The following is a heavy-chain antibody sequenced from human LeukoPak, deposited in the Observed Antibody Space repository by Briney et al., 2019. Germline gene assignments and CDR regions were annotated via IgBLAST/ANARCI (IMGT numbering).Heavy chain of an antibody. D-gene: IGHD3-10*01. J-gene: IGHJ4*02. CDR1: GFTFSRYG. CDR3: AKDRAMVRGVHPKYYFDY. Sequence: PGGSLRLSCAASGFTFSRYGMHWVRQAPGKGLEWVAVIWYDGSNKYYADSVKGRFTISRDNSKNTLYLQMNSLRAEDTAVYYCAKDRAMVRGVHPKYYFDYWGRGTLVTVSS. CDR2: IWYDGSNK. V-gene: IGHV3-33*06.